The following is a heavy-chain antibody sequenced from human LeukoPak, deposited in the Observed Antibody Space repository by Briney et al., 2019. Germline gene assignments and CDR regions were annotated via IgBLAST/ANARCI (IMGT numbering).Heavy chain of an antibody. CDR3: ARSRWLQLTFDY. V-gene: IGHV4-61*01. Sequence: SETLSLTCTVSGGSMSSASYYWGWIRQPPGKGLEWIGYIYYSGSTNYNPSLKSRVTISVDTSKNQFSLKLGSVTAADTAVYYCARSRWLQLTFDYWGQGTLVTVSS. CDR1: GGSMSSASYY. J-gene: IGHJ4*02. D-gene: IGHD5-24*01. CDR2: IYYSGST.